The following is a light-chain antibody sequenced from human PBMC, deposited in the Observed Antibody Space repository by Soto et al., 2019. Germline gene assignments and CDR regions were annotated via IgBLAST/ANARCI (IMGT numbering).Light chain of an antibody. CDR2: RVS. J-gene: IGKJ1*01. V-gene: IGKV2-30*01. CDR1: KSLVYSDGNTH. CDR3: TQGYRWPRT. Sequence: DAVLTQSPLSLPVNFGQPASISCRSSKSLVYSDGNTHLSWFHQRPGQSPRRLIYRVSSRDSGVPDRFSGSGSGTDFTLEISRVEAEDVGVYYCTQGYRWPRTFGQGTKVEVK.